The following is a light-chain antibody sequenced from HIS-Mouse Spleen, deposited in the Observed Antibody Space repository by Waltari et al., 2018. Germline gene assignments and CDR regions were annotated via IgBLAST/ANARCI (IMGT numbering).Light chain of an antibody. CDR3: CSYAGSYTFWV. V-gene: IGLV2-11*01. Sequence: QSALTQPRPVSGSPGQSVTISCTGPSSDVGGSNYLPWYQQHPGKAPKLMLYDVSKRPSGVPDRFSGSKSGNTASLTISGLQAEDEADYYCCSYAGSYTFWVFGTGTKVTVL. J-gene: IGLJ1*01. CDR1: SSDVGGSNY. CDR2: DVS.